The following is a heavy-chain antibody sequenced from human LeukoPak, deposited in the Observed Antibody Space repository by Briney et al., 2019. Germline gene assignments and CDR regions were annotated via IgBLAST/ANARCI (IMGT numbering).Heavy chain of an antibody. V-gene: IGHV3-30*03. CDR2: ISDDGNSE. CDR3: AGGLLGCRGGSCYPTDY. D-gene: IGHD2-15*01. Sequence: PGGSLRLSCAASGFTFSVYGMHWVRQAPGKGLEWVAAISDDGNSESYADSVKGRFIISRDNPKNTVYLQMNSLRAEDTAVYFCAGGLLGCRGGSCYPTDYWGQGTRVTVSS. CDR1: GFTFSVYG. J-gene: IGHJ4*02.